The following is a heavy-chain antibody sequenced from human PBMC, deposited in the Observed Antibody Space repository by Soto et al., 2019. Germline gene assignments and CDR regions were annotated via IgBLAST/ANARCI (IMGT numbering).Heavy chain of an antibody. CDR2: IYSGGYT. Sequence: EVQLVESGGGLIQPGGSLRLSCAVSGFTVSNNYMSWVRQAPGKGLEGVSVIYSGGYTAYGDSVKGRFTISRDNSKNTIKLKIKGRGADAGAVFYWAPDRGGGGYWGQGTLVTVSS. D-gene: IGHD3-10*01. CDR3: APDRGGGGY. J-gene: IGHJ4*02. V-gene: IGHV3-53*01. CDR1: GFTVSNNY.